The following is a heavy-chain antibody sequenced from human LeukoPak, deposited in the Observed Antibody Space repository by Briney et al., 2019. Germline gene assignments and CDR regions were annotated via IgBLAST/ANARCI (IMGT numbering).Heavy chain of an antibody. CDR2: IYYSGST. J-gene: IGHJ3*02. Sequence: SETLSLTCTVSGGSISSGGYYWSWIRQHPGKGLEWIGYIYYSGSTYYNPSLKSRVTISVDTSKNQFSLKLSSVTAADTAVYYCARGAVAAAPDAFDIWGQGTMVTVSS. D-gene: IGHD2-15*01. CDR1: GGSISSGGYY. V-gene: IGHV4-31*03. CDR3: ARGAVAAAPDAFDI.